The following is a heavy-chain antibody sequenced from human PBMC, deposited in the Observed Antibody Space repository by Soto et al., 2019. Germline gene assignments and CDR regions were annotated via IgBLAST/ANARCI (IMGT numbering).Heavy chain of an antibody. J-gene: IGHJ6*02. CDR3: ARGFKELQLKYYFHFYLMDV. V-gene: IGHV4-34*01. D-gene: IGHD1-7*01. CDR1: GGSFTGYS. CDR2: INHSGSS. Sequence: PSETLSLTCAVYGGSFTGYSWTWIRQPPGKGLEWVGEINHSGSSNYNPSLKSRVTISVDTSKNQFSLKLSSVTAADTAVYYCARGFKELQLKYYFHFYLMDVWGQGTTVTVSS.